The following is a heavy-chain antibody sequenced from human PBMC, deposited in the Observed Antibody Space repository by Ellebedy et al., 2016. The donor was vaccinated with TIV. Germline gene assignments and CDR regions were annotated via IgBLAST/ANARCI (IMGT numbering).Heavy chain of an antibody. D-gene: IGHD3-22*01. CDR1: GFTFKNYD. V-gene: IGHV3-13*01. CDR3: RAGGSSGSANDY. J-gene: IGHJ4*02. CDR2: IGIAGDT. Sequence: PGGSLRLSCAASGFTFKNYDMHWVRQTTGKGLEWVSAIGIAGDTYYPGSVKGRFTIASDNAENSLYLHMDSLRAEDTAVYCARAGGSSGSANDYWGQGTLVTVSS.